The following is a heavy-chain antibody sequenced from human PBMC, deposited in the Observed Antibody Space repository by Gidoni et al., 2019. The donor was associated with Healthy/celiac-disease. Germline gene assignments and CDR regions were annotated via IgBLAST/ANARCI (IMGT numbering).Heavy chain of an antibody. D-gene: IGHD2-15*01. CDR2: INPSGGST. V-gene: IGHV1-46*01. Sequence: QVQLVQSGAEVKKPGASVKVSCTASGYTFTSYTMHWVRQAPGQGLERMGIINPSGGSTSYAQKFQGRVTMTRDTSTSTVYMELSSLRSEDTAVYYCARDYSHCSGGSCFTLYFQHWGQGTLVTVSS. J-gene: IGHJ1*01. CDR3: ARDYSHCSGGSCFTLYFQH. CDR1: GYTFTSYT.